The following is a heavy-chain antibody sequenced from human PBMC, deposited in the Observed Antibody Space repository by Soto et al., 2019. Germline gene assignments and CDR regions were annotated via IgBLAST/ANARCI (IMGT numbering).Heavy chain of an antibody. J-gene: IGHJ4*02. CDR3: AKKSSGNSYFYFDY. V-gene: IGHV3-23*01. Sequence: GGSLRLSCAASGFTFSTYAMSWVRQAPGKGLKWVSALSDSGGSTYYADSVKGRFTISRDNSKNTLYLQMNSLRAEDTAVYYCAKKSSGNSYFYFDYWGKGTLVTVSS. CDR1: GFTFSTYA. D-gene: IGHD1-26*01. CDR2: LSDSGGST.